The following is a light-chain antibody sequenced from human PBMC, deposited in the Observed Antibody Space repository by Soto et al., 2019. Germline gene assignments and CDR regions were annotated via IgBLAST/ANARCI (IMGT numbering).Light chain of an antibody. J-gene: IGKJ3*01. Sequence: EIVLTQSPATLSLSPGERATLSCRASQSVSSSLAWYQQKPGQAPRLLIYDASNRATGIPARFSGSGSGTDYTLTISSLGPEDFAVYYCQQRSNWLFTFGPGTKVDIK. V-gene: IGKV3-11*01. CDR3: QQRSNWLFT. CDR2: DAS. CDR1: QSVSSS.